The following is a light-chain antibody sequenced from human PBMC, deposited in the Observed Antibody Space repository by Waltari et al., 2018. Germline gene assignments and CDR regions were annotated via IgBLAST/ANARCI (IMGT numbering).Light chain of an antibody. CDR1: QSVSSS. V-gene: IGKV3-15*01. CDR2: GAS. Sequence: EIVMTQSPATLSVSPGERATLSCRASQSVSSSLAWYQRKPGQAPRLLIYGASTRATGIPARFSGSGSGTEFTLTISSLQSEDFAVYYCQQYNNWPPAFTFGPGTKVDIK. J-gene: IGKJ3*01. CDR3: QQYNNWPPAFT.